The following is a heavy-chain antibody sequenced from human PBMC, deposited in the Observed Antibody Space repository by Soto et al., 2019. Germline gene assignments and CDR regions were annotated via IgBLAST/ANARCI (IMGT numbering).Heavy chain of an antibody. V-gene: IGHV4-31*03. J-gene: IGHJ3*02. Sequence: QVQLQESGPGLVKPSQTLSLTCTVSGGSISSGGYYWSWIRQHPGKDLEWIGYIYYSGSTYYKPALQSRVTISVDTSKNQFSLKLSSVTAADTAVYYCARPYINGDPSAFDIWGQGTMVTVSS. CDR3: ARPYINGDPSAFDI. CDR1: GGSISSGGYY. CDR2: IYYSGST. D-gene: IGHD4-17*01.